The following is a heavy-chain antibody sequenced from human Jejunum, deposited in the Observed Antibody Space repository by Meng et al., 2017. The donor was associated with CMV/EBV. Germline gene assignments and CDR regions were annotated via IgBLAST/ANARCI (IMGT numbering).Heavy chain of an antibody. V-gene: IGHV4-30-4*08. Sequence: QVQLQESGPGLVKPSQTLSLTGSASGGSIGSGDYYWSWIRQPPGKGLEGIGYIHDTGSTYYNPSLKSRVDISLGTSRNHFSLTLSSVTAEDTAVYFCARGSIFVSFDSWGQGTLVTVSS. J-gene: IGHJ4*02. CDR1: GGSIGSGDYY. CDR2: IHDTGST. CDR3: ARGSIFVSFDS. D-gene: IGHD3-3*01.